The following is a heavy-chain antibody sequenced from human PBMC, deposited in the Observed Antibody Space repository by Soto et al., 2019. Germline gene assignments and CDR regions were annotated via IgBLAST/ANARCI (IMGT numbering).Heavy chain of an antibody. Sequence: QVQLVQSGAEEKKPGASVKVSCKASGYTFTSYAMHWVRQAPGQRLEWMGWINAGNGNTKYSQKFQGRVTINRDTSASTAYMELSSLRSEDTAVYYCARDRNRSYSFDYWGQGTLVTVSS. V-gene: IGHV1-3*05. CDR3: ARDRNRSYSFDY. CDR1: GYTFTSYA. CDR2: INAGNGNT. J-gene: IGHJ4*02.